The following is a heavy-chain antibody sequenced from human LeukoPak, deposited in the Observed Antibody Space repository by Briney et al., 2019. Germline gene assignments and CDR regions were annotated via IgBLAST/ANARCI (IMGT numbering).Heavy chain of an antibody. J-gene: IGHJ4*02. D-gene: IGHD3-3*01. V-gene: IGHV3-15*01. CDR1: GFTFRGAW. Sequence: GGSLRLSCAGSGFTFRGAWMSWVRQAPGKGLEWVGRIKSKADGGTTDYAAPVRGRFTISRDDSKNMLYLQINSLETEDTAVYYCTTVSDFWSGYYEPPFDYWGQGTLVTVSS. CDR3: TTVSDFWSGYYEPPFDY. CDR2: IKSKADGGTT.